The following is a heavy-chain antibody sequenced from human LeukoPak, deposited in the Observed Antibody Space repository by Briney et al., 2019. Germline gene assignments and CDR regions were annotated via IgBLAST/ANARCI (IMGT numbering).Heavy chain of an antibody. CDR2: IYTSGST. CDR3: ARLYCSSINCYTPFDI. V-gene: IGHV4-61*02. CDR1: GGSISSGSYY. D-gene: IGHD2-2*02. J-gene: IGHJ3*02. Sequence: SETLSLTCTVFGGSISSGSYYWSWIRQPAGKGLEWIGRIYTSGSTNYNPSLKSRVTISVDTSKNQFSLKLSSVTAADTAVYYCARLYCSSINCYTPFDIWGQGTMVAVSS.